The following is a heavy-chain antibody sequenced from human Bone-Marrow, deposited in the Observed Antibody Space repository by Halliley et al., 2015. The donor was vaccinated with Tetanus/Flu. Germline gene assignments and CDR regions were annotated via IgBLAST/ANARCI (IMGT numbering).Heavy chain of an antibody. CDR1: GGSISGVGYL. V-gene: IGHV4-31*03. Sequence: TLSLTCSVSGGSISGVGYLWSWIRQQPGKGLEWIGYIFHTGSTYYNPSLRSRVTISLETSKNQFSLRLNSVTAADTAVYYCARDGLQSFDYWGQGTLVTVSS. J-gene: IGHJ4*02. CDR3: ARDGLQSFDY. CDR2: IFHTGST.